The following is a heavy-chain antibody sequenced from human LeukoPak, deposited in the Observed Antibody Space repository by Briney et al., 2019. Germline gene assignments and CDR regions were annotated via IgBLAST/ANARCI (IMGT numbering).Heavy chain of an antibody. CDR2: ISYDGSNK. Sequence: PGGSLRLSCAASGFTFSSYAMHWVRQAPGKGLEWVAVISYDGSNKYYADSVKGRFTISRDNSKNTLYLQMNSLRAEDTAVYYCAKSDDILTGPPIRWGQGTLVTVSS. D-gene: IGHD3-9*01. J-gene: IGHJ4*02. V-gene: IGHV3-30-3*01. CDR3: AKSDDILTGPPIR. CDR1: GFTFSSYA.